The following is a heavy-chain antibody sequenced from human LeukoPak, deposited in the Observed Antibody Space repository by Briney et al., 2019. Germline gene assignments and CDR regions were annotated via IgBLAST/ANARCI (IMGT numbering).Heavy chain of an antibody. D-gene: IGHD3-16*02. CDR2: INHSGST. J-gene: IGHJ4*02. V-gene: IGHV4-34*01. Sequence: SETLSLTCSVSGGSVSNYYWSWIRLSPGKGLEWIGEINHSGSTNYNPSLRSRVTISVDTSKNQFSLKLSSVTAADTAVYYCARRGYDYVWGSYRYTGFDYWGQGTLVTVSS. CDR3: ARRGYDYVWGSYRYTGFDY. CDR1: GGSVSNYY.